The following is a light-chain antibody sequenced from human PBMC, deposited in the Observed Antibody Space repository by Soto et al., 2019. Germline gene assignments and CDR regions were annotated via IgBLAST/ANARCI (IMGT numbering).Light chain of an antibody. CDR2: EVS. V-gene: IGLV2-14*01. CDR3: SSYTSSSIDYF. CDR1: SSDVGGYNY. Sequence: QSALTQPASVSGSPGQSITISCTGTSSDVGGYNYVSWYQQHPGKAPKLMIYEVSNRPSGVSNRFSGSKSCNTASLTISGIQAEDEADYYCSSYTSSSIDYFFGTGTKVTVL. J-gene: IGLJ1*01.